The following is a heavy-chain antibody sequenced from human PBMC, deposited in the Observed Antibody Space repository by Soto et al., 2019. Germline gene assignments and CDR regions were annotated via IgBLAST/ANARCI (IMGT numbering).Heavy chain of an antibody. CDR2: ISYDGSNK. V-gene: IGHV3-30-3*01. CDR3: ARVGRGYSSGWVDAFDI. J-gene: IGHJ3*02. CDR1: GFTFSSYA. Sequence: QVQLVESGGGVVQPGRSLRLSCAASGFTFSSYAMHWVRQAPGKGLEWVAVISYDGSNKYYADSVKGRFTISRDNSKNTLYLQMNSLRAEDTAVYYCARVGRGYSSGWVDAFDIWGQGTMVTVSS. D-gene: IGHD6-19*01.